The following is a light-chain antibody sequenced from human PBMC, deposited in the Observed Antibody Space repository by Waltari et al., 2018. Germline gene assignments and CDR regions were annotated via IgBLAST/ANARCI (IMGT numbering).Light chain of an antibody. V-gene: IGLV2-14*01. J-gene: IGLJ3*02. CDR3: SSYTSSSTRV. CDR2: EVS. CDR1: SSDVGGYNY. Sequence: QSALTQPASVSGSPGQSITISCTGTSSDVGGYNYVSWYQQHPGKAPKLMSYEVSNRASGVSNRFSGSKSGNTASLTISGLQAEDEADYYCSSYTSSSTRVFGGGTKLTVL.